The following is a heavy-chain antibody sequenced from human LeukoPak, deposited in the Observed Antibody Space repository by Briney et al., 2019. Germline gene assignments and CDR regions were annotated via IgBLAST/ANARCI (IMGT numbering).Heavy chain of an antibody. CDR3: ARVPGYSSSWYFFDY. Sequence: GGSLRLSCAASGFTFSSYSMNWVRQAPGKGLEWVSSISSSSYIYYADSVKGRFTISRDNAKNSLYLQMNSLRAEDTAVYYCARVPGYSSSWYFFDYWGQGTLVTVSS. D-gene: IGHD6-13*01. CDR2: ISSSSYI. V-gene: IGHV3-21*01. CDR1: GFTFSSYS. J-gene: IGHJ4*02.